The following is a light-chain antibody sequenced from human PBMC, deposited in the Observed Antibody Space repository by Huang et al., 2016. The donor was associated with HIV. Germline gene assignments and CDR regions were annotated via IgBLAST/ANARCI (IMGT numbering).Light chain of an antibody. CDR2: AAS. J-gene: IGKJ3*01. V-gene: IGKV1-39*01. Sequence: DIQMTQSPSSLSASVRDRVTITCRARQSISNYLNWYQQKPGKAPKLLIYAASSLQSVVPSRFSGSGSGTDFTLTISSLQPEDSAAYYCQQSYSPRTFGPGTKVDIK. CDR1: QSISNY. CDR3: QQSYSPRT.